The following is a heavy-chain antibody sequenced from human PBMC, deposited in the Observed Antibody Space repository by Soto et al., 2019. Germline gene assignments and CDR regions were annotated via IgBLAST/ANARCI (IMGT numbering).Heavy chain of an antibody. Sequence: GGSLRLSCAASGYTFRSFTMNWVRQAPGKRLEWVSTISSNSAYIYYTDALRGRFTISRDNAKNSLHLQMNSLRAEDTAVYYSTRESSRDIRARGRFDRSGPGTLVTAPQ. V-gene: IGHV3-21*01. CDR2: ISSNSAYI. CDR1: GYTFRSFT. CDR3: TRESSRDIRARGRFDR. J-gene: IGHJ5*02. D-gene: IGHD3-10*01.